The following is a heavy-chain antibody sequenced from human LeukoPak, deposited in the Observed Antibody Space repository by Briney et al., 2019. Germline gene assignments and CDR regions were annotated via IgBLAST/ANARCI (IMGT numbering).Heavy chain of an antibody. CDR3: ARDPYDSSGYYYYYYGMDV. CDR1: GFTFSSYS. CDR2: ISSSSSTI. D-gene: IGHD3-22*01. J-gene: IGHJ6*02. V-gene: IGHV3-48*02. Sequence: GGSLRLSCAASGFTFSSYSMNWVRQAPGKGLEWVSYISSSSSTIYYADSVKGRFTISRDNAKNSLYLQMNSLSDEDTAVYYCARDPYDSSGYYYYYYGMDVWGQGTTVTVSS.